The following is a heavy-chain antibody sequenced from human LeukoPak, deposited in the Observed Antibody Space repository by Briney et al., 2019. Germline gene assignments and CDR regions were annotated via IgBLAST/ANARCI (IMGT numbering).Heavy chain of an antibody. D-gene: IGHD3-22*01. CDR3: ASELYYYDSNGYTWLSDY. CDR1: GFTFSSYS. V-gene: IGHV3-48*01. CDR2: ISSSSSTI. J-gene: IGHJ4*02. Sequence: GGSLRLSCAASGFTFSSYSMNWVRQAPGKGLEWVSYISSSSSTIYYADSVKGRFTISRDNAKNSLYLQMNSLRAEDTAVYYCASELYYYDSNGYTWLSDYWGQGTLVTVSS.